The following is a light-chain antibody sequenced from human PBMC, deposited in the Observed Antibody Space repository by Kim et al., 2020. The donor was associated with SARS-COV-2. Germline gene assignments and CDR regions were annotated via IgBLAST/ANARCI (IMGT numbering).Light chain of an antibody. CDR1: NIGSKS. V-gene: IGLV3-21*04. CDR2: YDS. CDR3: QVWDSSSDHSYV. Sequence: GKTARITCGGNNIGSKSVLWYQQKPGQAPVLVIYYDSDRPSGIPERFSGSNSGNTATLTISRVEAGDEADYYCQVWDSSSDHSYVFGTGTKVTVL. J-gene: IGLJ1*01.